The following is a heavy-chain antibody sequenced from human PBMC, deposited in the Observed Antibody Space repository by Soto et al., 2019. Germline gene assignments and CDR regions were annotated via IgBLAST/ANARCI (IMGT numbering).Heavy chain of an antibody. D-gene: IGHD3-3*01. CDR2: ISYSGST. CDR3: AKFGREALDV. Sequence: QVQLQESGPGLVKPSQTMSLTCTVSGGSISSDGHYWNWVRQHPGKGLEWIAYISYSGSTFYNPSLKSRVTISIDTSKTQFSLTLSSVTAADTAVYYCAKFGREALDVWGQGTVVTVSS. CDR1: GGSISSDGHY. J-gene: IGHJ3*01. V-gene: IGHV4-31*03.